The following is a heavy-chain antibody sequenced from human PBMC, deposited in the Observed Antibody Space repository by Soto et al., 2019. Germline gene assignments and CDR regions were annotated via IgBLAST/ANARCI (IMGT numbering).Heavy chain of an antibody. CDR1: GFTFSDYG. D-gene: IGHD3-10*01. CDR2: ISGSGST. J-gene: IGHJ6*02. Sequence: EVQLLESGGGLEQPGGSLRLSCAASGFTFSDYGMSWVRQAPGKGLEWVSAISGSGSTFYADSVKDRFTISTDNTKNTLYLQMNSLKTEGTAVYYCTTTGFGLDYYYGMDVWGQGTTVTVSS. CDR3: TTTGFGLDYYYGMDV. V-gene: IGHV3-23*01.